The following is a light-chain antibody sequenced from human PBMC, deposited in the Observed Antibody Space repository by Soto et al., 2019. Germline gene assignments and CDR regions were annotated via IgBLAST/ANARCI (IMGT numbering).Light chain of an antibody. J-gene: IGLJ3*02. CDR2: DVS. Sequence: QSALTQPASVSGSPGQSITIPCTGSSSDIGNYNYVSWYQQQHPGKAPKLMIYDVSTRPSGVSIRFSGSKSGNTASLTISGLQAEDEAFYYFTSYTIATTWVFGGGTKVTVL. CDR1: SSDIGNYNY. V-gene: IGLV2-14*03. CDR3: TSYTIATTWV.